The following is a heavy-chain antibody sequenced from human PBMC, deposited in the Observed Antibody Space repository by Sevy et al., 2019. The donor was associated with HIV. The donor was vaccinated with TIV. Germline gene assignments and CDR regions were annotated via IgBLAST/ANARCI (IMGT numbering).Heavy chain of an antibody. CDR2: IRSKAYGGTT. CDR1: GFTFDDYT. CDR3: TGVEGAADWGMDV. D-gene: IGHD2-15*01. Sequence: GGSLRLSCRASGFTFDDYTMSWVRQAPGKGLEWVAFIRSKAYGGTTEYDASVKRRFTISRDESKSIADLQMKSLKTEDTAVYYGTGVEGAADWGMDVWGQGTTVTVSS. V-gene: IGHV3-49*04. J-gene: IGHJ6*02.